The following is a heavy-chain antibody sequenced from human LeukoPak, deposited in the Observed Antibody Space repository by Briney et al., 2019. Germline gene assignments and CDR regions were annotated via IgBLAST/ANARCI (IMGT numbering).Heavy chain of an antibody. CDR2: INHSGST. V-gene: IGHV4-34*01. J-gene: IGHJ4*02. D-gene: IGHD6-19*01. CDR3: ARGIAVAGYFDY. CDR1: GGSFSGYY. Sequence: PSETLSLTCAVYGGSFSGYYWGWIRQPPGKGLEWIGEINHSGSTNYNPSLKSRVTISVDTSMNQFSLKLSSVTAADTAVYYCARGIAVAGYFDYWGQGTLVTVSS.